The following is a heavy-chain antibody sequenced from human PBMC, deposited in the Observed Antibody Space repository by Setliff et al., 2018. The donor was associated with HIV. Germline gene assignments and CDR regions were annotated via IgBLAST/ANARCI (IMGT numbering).Heavy chain of an antibody. J-gene: IGHJ4*02. CDR3: TRRDVSPLWFGQFDY. CDR1: GFSMSNFYY. V-gene: IGHV4-38-2*01. D-gene: IGHD3-10*01. CDR2: VYHRGET. Sequence: SETLSLTCDVSGFSMSNFYYWGWIRLPPGKGLEWIGSVYHRGETYYKPSLKGRVTISIDSSKSQISLNVTSVTAADTAAYYCTRRDVSPLWFGQFDYWGQGILVTSPQ.